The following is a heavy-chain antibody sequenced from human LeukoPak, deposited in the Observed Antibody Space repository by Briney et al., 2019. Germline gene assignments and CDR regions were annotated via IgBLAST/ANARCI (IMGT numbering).Heavy chain of an antibody. CDR1: GYTFTSYD. V-gene: IGHV1-8*01. CDR3: ARDDGLFTIRRVTHNRTDY. D-gene: IGHD3-10*01. CDR2: MNPNSGNT. Sequence: ASVKVSCKASGYTFTSYDINWVRQATGQGLEWMGWMNPNSGNTGYAQKFQGRVTMTRNTSISTAYMELSSLRSEDTAVYYCARDDGLFTIRRVTHNRTDYWRQGTLVTVSS. J-gene: IGHJ4*02.